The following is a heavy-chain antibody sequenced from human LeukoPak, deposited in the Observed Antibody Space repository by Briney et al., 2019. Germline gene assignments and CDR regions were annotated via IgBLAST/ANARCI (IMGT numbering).Heavy chain of an antibody. J-gene: IGHJ4*02. CDR2: IYYSGST. CDR3: ARHLSGSFSFDY. CDR1: GGSFSGYY. Sequence: SETLSLTCAVYGGSFSGYYWSWVRQPPGKGLEWIGQIYYSGSTNYNPSLKSRVTLSLDTSKIQFSLKLTSVTAADTAVYYCARHLSGSFSFDYWGQGTLITVSS. V-gene: IGHV4-34*01. D-gene: IGHD1-26*01.